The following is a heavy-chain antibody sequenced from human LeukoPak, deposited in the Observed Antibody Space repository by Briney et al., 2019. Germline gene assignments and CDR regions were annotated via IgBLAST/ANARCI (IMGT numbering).Heavy chain of an antibody. CDR2: ISAYNGNT. CDR1: GYTFTSYG. Sequence: ASVKVSCTASGYTFTSYGISWVRQAPGQGLEWMGWISAYNGNTNYAQKLQGRVTMTRDTSTSTVYMELSSLRSEDTAVYYCARDKFHYYDSSGSPYFDYWGQGTLVTVSS. CDR3: ARDKFHYYDSSGSPYFDY. J-gene: IGHJ4*02. V-gene: IGHV1-18*01. D-gene: IGHD3-22*01.